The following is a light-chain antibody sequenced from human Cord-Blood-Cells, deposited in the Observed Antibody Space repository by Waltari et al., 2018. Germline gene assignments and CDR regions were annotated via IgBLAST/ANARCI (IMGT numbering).Light chain of an antibody. CDR3: QQSYSTPQVT. V-gene: IGKV1-39*01. CDR2: AAS. CDR1: QSISSY. J-gene: IGKJ5*01. Sequence: MTQSPSSLSASVGDRVTITCRASQSISSYLNWYQQKPGKAPKLLIYAASSLQSGVPSRFSGSGSGTDFTLTISSLQPEDFATYYCQQSYSTPQVTFGQGTRLEIK.